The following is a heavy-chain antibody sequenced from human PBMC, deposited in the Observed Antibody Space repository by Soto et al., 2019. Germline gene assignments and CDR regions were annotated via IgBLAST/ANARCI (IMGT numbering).Heavy chain of an antibody. J-gene: IGHJ4*02. CDR2: IAPVFGRP. Sequence: SVKVSCKASGGSFSNFGIGWVRQAPGQGLEWMGGIAPVFGRPNYAQRFRGRLTITADESTSTGYMELISLRSDDTAVYYCAREGSGYNFWGQGTQVTVSS. D-gene: IGHD5-12*01. V-gene: IGHV1-69*13. CDR1: GGSFSNFG. CDR3: AREGSGYNF.